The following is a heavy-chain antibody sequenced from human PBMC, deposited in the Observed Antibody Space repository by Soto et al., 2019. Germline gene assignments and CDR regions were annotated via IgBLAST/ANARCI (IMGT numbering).Heavy chain of an antibody. CDR3: AKSLEQWLSRPFFDY. Sequence: PGGSLRLSCAASGFTFSSYGMHWVRQAPGKGLEWVAVISYDGSNKYYADSVKSRFTISRDNSKNTLYLQMNSLRAEDTAVYYCAKSLEQWLSRPFFDYWGQGTLVTVSS. CDR1: GFTFSSYG. V-gene: IGHV3-30*18. J-gene: IGHJ4*02. CDR2: ISYDGSNK. D-gene: IGHD6-19*01.